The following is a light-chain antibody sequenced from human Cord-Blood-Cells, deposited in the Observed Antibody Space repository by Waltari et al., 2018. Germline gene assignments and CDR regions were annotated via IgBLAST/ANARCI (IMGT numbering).Light chain of an antibody. CDR3: SSYTSSSTYVV. Sequence: QSALTQPASVSGSPGQSITISCTGTSSDVGGYNYVSWYQQHPGKAPKLMIYDVSKQPSGVSNRFSGSKSGNTASLTISGLQAEDEADYYCSSYTSSSTYVVFGGGTKLTVL. CDR1: SSDVGGYNY. CDR2: DVS. J-gene: IGLJ2*01. V-gene: IGLV2-14*01.